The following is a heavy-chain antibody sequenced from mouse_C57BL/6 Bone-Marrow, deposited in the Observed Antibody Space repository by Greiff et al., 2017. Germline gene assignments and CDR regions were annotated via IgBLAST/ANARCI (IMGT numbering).Heavy chain of an antibody. Sequence: VQLQQSGPGLVKPSQSLSLTCSVTGYSITSGYYWNWIRQFPGNKLEWMGYISYDGSNNYNPSLKNRISITRDTSKNQFFLKLNSVTTEDTATYYCARGDTYYYGSTSGDYWGQGTSVTVSS. J-gene: IGHJ4*01. CDR3: ARGDTYYYGSTSGDY. CDR2: ISYDGSN. CDR1: GYSITSGYY. V-gene: IGHV3-6*01. D-gene: IGHD1-1*01.